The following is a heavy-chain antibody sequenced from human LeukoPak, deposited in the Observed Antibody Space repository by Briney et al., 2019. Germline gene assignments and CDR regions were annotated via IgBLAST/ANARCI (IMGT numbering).Heavy chain of an antibody. V-gene: IGHV3-23*01. J-gene: IGHJ3*02. D-gene: IGHD1-26*01. CDR1: GFTFSSYA. CDR2: ISGSGGST. Sequence: GGSLRLSCAASGFTFSSYAMSWVRQAPGKWLEWVSAISGSGGSTYSADSVKGRFTISRDNAKNSLYLHMNSLRAEDTAVYYCARYRFVVGATDSFDIWGQGTMVTVSS. CDR3: ARYRFVVGATDSFDI.